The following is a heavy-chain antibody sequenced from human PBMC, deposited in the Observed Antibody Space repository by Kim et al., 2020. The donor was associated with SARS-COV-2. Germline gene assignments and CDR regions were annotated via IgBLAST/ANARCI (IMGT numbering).Heavy chain of an antibody. CDR1: GFTFSGSA. V-gene: IGHV3-73*01. CDR3: TRLGAHYYDSSGYYLHDDY. J-gene: IGHJ4*02. Sequence: GGFLRLSCAASGFTFSGSAMHWVRQASGKGLEWVGRIRSKANSYATAYAASVKGRFTISRDDSKNTAYLQMNSLKTEDTAVYYCTRLGAHYYDSSGYYLHDDYWGQGTLVTVSS. D-gene: IGHD3-22*01. CDR2: IRSKANSYAT.